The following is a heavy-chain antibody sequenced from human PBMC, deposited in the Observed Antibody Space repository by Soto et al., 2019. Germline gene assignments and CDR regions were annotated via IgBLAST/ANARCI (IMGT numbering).Heavy chain of an antibody. D-gene: IGHD3-10*01. CDR3: ARLMVRGYDY. V-gene: IGHV3-21*01. CDR1: GFTFSSYS. CDR2: ISNSSSYI. Sequence: EVQLVESGGGLGKPGGSLRLSCAASGFTFSSYSMNWVSQAPGQGLDWVSSISNSSSYIYYADSVKGRFTISRDNAKHSPYMQIISLLAEDTAVYYCARLMVRGYDYWGQGTLVTVAS. J-gene: IGHJ4*02.